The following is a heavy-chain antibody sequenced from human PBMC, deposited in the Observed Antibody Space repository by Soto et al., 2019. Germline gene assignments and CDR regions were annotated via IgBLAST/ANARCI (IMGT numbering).Heavy chain of an antibody. CDR2: INHSGST. D-gene: IGHD3-22*01. CDR3: ATTIPYYYDSSGTPKAFQH. Sequence: SETLSLTCAVYGGSFSGYYWSWIRQPPGQGLEWIGEINHSGSTNYNPSLKSRVTISVDTSKNQFSLKLSSVTAADTAVYYCATTIPYYYDSSGTPKAFQHWGQGTLVTVS. J-gene: IGHJ1*01. V-gene: IGHV4-34*01. CDR1: GGSFSGYY.